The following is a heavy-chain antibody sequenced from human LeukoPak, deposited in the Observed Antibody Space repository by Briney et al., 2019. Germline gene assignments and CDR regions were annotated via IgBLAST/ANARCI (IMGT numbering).Heavy chain of an antibody. CDR3: ARASSSWYWLDP. J-gene: IGHJ5*02. CDR1: GGSISSYY. D-gene: IGHD6-13*01. CDR2: IYYSGST. V-gene: IGHV4-59*01. Sequence: SETLSLTCTVSGGSISSYYWSWIRQPPGKGLEWIGYIYYSGSTNYNPSLKSRVTISVDTSKNLFSLKLSSVTAADTAVYYCARASSSWYWLDPWGQGTLVTVSS.